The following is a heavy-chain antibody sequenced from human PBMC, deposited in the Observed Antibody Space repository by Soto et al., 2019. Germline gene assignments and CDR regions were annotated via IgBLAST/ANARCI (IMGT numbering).Heavy chain of an antibody. V-gene: IGHV3-21*01. CDR1: GFTFSSHT. J-gene: IGHJ4*02. D-gene: IGHD1-1*01. CDR3: VKEVEGFDY. Sequence: PGGSLRLSSAASGFTFSSHTMNWVRQAPGKGLEWVSSITSSSRDVFYADSVTGRFTISRDHAKNSLYLQMNSLRAEDTAVYYCVKEVEGFDYWGQGTLVTVSS. CDR2: ITSSSRDV.